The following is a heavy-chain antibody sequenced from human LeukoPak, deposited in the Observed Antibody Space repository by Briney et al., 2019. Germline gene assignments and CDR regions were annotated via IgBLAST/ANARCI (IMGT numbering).Heavy chain of an antibody. J-gene: IGHJ5*02. Sequence: ASVKVSCKASGYTFTSYYMHWVRQAPGQGLEWMGIINPSSGSTSYAQKFQGRVTMTRDTSTSTVYMELSSLRSEDTAVYYCAREGDRIAAAGTGENWFDPWGQGTLVTVSS. CDR2: INPSSGST. V-gene: IGHV1-46*01. CDR1: GYTFTSYY. D-gene: IGHD6-13*01. CDR3: AREGDRIAAAGTGENWFDP.